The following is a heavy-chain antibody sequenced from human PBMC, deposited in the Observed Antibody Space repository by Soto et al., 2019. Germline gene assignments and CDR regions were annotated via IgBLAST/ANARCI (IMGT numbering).Heavy chain of an antibody. CDR2: IIPIFGTA. V-gene: IGHV1-69*05. Sequence: SVKVSCKASGGTFSSYAISWVRQAPGQGLEWMGGIIPIFGTANYAQKFQGRVTMTTDTSTSTAYMELRSLRSDDTAVYYCARDRRLVRYYFDYWGQGTLVTVSS. CDR3: ARDRRLVRYYFDY. CDR1: GGTFSSYA. D-gene: IGHD3-10*01. J-gene: IGHJ4*02.